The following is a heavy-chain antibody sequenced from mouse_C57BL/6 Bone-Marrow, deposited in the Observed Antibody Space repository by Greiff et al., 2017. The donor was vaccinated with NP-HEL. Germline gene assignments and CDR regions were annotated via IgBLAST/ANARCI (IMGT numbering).Heavy chain of an antibody. Sequence: VQLQQSGAELARPGASVKMSCKASGYTFTSYTMHWVKQRPGQGLEWIGYINPSSGYTKYNQKFKDKATLTADKSSSTAYMQLSSLTSEDSAVYYCAREAYYKDYAMDYWGQGTSVTVSS. CDR2: INPSSGYT. D-gene: IGHD2-12*01. CDR3: AREAYYKDYAMDY. CDR1: GYTFTSYT. V-gene: IGHV1-4*01. J-gene: IGHJ4*01.